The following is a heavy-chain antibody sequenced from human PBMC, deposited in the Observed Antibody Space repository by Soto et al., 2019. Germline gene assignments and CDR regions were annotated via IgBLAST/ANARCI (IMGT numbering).Heavy chain of an antibody. V-gene: IGHV1-18*01. CDR3: ARDLVPAAGQYYYYGMDV. D-gene: IGHD2-2*01. Sequence: ASVKVSCKASGYTFTSYGISWVRQAPGQGLEWMGWISAYNGNTNYAQKLQGRVTMTTDTSTSTAYMELRSLGSDDTAVYYCARDLVPAAGQYYYYGMDVWGQGTTVTVSS. CDR1: GYTFTSYG. CDR2: ISAYNGNT. J-gene: IGHJ6*02.